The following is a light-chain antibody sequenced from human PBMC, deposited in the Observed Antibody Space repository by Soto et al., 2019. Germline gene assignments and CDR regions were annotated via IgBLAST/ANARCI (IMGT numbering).Light chain of an antibody. CDR3: QQAASFPIT. CDR1: QGIGSW. Sequence: IQMTQTPSSVSASVGDRVTITCRASQGIGSWLAWYQQKPGKAPTLLIYTVSSLQSGVPSRFSGSGSGTDFTLTLINLQPEDFATYYCQQAASFPITFGQGTRLEI. CDR2: TVS. V-gene: IGKV1-12*01. J-gene: IGKJ5*01.